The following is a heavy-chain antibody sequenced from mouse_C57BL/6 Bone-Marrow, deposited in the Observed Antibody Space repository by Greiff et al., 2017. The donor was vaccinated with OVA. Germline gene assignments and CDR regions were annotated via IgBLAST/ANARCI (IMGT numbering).Heavy chain of an antibody. CDR1: GYSITSGYY. D-gene: IGHD4-1*02. CDR2: ISYDGSN. J-gene: IGHJ1*03. Sequence: EVQLQESGPGLVKPSQSLSLTCSVTGYSITSGYYWNWIRQFPENKLEWMGYISYDGSNNYNPSLKNRISITRDTSKNQFFLKLNSVTTEDTATYYCARAATGTGYFDVWGTGTTVTVSS. CDR3: ARAATGTGYFDV. V-gene: IGHV3-6*01.